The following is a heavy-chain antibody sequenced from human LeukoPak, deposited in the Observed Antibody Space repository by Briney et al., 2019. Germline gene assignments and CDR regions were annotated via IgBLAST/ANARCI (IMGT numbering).Heavy chain of an antibody. V-gene: IGHV3-23*01. Sequence: GGSLRLSCAASGITFNNYAMSWVRQAPGKGLEWVSDISGGGGVTHYADSVKGRFTISRDNSKNTLYLQMNSLRAEDTAVYYCAKSVGWVKYYFDYWGQGTLVTVSS. CDR2: ISGGGGVT. CDR3: AKSVGWVKYYFDY. J-gene: IGHJ4*02. CDR1: GITFNNYA. D-gene: IGHD6-19*01.